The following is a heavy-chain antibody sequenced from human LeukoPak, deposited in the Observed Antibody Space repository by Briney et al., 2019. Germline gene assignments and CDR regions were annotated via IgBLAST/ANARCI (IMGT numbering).Heavy chain of an antibody. Sequence: SETLSLTCTVSGGSISNKYWSWIRQPPGKGLEWIGYIYYSGSTNYNPSLKSRVTILVDTSKNQFPLKLSSVTAADTAVYYCARDSSGYYGLYYCYYYMDVWGKGTTVTISS. D-gene: IGHD3-22*01. CDR1: GGSISNKY. V-gene: IGHV4-59*12. CDR2: IYYSGST. J-gene: IGHJ6*03. CDR3: ARDSSGYYGLYYCYYYMDV.